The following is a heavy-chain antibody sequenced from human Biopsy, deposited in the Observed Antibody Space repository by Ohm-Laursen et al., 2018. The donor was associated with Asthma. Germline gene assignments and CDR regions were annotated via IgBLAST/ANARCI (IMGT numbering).Heavy chain of an antibody. V-gene: IGHV7-4-1*01. J-gene: IGHJ4*01. Sequence: ASVKVSCKASGYTFNSVAVMWVRQAPGQGLEWMGWINTNSGTPTYVQGFSGRFVFSLGPSVTTAYLQIDSLRPEDTGVYYCTRAGSTFVADYWGQGTLVTVSS. D-gene: IGHD5-12*01. CDR3: TRAGSTFVADY. CDR1: GYTFNSVA. CDR2: INTNSGTP.